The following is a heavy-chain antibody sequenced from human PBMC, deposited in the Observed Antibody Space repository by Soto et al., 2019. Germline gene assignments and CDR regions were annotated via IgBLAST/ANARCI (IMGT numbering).Heavy chain of an antibody. J-gene: IGHJ4*02. D-gene: IGHD5-12*01. CDR3: ATGQDSGYDPAPFDY. CDR2: FDPEDGET. Sequence: GASVKVSCKVSGYSLTELSMHWVRQAPGKGLEWMGGFDPEDGETIYAQKFQGRVTMTEDTSTDTAYMELSSLRSEDTAVYYCATGQDSGYDPAPFDYWGQGTLVTVSS. CDR1: GYSLTELS. V-gene: IGHV1-24*01.